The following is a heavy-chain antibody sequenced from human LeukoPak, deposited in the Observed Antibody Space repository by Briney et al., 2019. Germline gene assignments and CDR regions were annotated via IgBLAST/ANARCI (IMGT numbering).Heavy chain of an antibody. CDR2: IIPILGIA. CDR1: GGTFSSYA. V-gene: IGHV1-69*04. Sequence: ASVKVSCKASGGTFSSYAISWVRQAPGRGREWMGRIIPILGIANYAQKFQGRVTITADKSTSTAYMELSSLRSEDTAVYYCARKGSSWYNWDYFDYWGQGTLVTVSS. CDR3: ARKGSSWYNWDYFDY. J-gene: IGHJ4*02. D-gene: IGHD6-13*01.